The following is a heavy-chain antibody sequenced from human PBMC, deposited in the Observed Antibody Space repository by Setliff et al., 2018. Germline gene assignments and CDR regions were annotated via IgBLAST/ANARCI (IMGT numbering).Heavy chain of an antibody. Sequence: ASVKVSCKAVDYTSLTYGLSWVRQAPGQGLEWMGWIAPYTGKTDYAQNFQGRVTMTTDTSTSTAYMELRSLRSDDTAVYYCARAPRLEWILPTFDYWGQGTPVTVSS. CDR2: IAPYTGKT. CDR1: DYTSLTYG. D-gene: IGHD3-3*01. CDR3: ARAPRLEWILPTFDY. J-gene: IGHJ4*02. V-gene: IGHV1-18*01.